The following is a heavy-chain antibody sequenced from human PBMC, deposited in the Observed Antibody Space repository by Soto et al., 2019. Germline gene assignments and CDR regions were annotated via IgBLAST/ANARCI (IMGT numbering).Heavy chain of an antibody. CDR2: ISYDGSNK. V-gene: IGHV3-30*18. J-gene: IGHJ6*01. CDR3: AKASITYYGMDV. Sequence: QVQLVESGGGVVQPGRSLRLSCAASGFTFSSYGMHWVRQAPGKGLEWVAVISYDGSNKYYADSVKGRFTISRDNSKNTLYLQMNSRRAEDTAVYYCAKASITYYGMDVW. D-gene: IGHD5-12*01. CDR1: GFTFSSYG.